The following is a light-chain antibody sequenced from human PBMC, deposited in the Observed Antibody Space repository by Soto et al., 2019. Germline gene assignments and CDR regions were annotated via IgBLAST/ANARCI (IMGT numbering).Light chain of an antibody. CDR2: GNS. CDR3: QSYDSSLSHVV. V-gene: IGLV1-40*01. Sequence: QAVVTQPPSVSGAPGQRVTISCTGNSSNIGAGYDVHWYQQLPGTAPKLLIYGNSNRPSGVPDRFSGSKSGTSVSLAITGLQAEDEADYYCQSYDSSLSHVVFGGGTKLTVL. J-gene: IGLJ2*01. CDR1: SSNIGAGYD.